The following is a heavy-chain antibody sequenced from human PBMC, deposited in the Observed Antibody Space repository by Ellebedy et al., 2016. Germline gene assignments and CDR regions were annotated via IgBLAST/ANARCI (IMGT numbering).Heavy chain of an antibody. CDR3: ARVGDSSGWYARGWFDP. Sequence: GESLKISCAASGFTFNSYAMSWVRQAPGKGLEWVSGISYSGGSTYYADFVKGRFTISRDNSKNTLFLQMNSLRAEGTAVYYCARVGDSSGWYARGWFDPWGQGTLVTVSS. D-gene: IGHD6-19*01. CDR2: ISYSGGST. V-gene: IGHV3-23*01. CDR1: GFTFNSYA. J-gene: IGHJ5*02.